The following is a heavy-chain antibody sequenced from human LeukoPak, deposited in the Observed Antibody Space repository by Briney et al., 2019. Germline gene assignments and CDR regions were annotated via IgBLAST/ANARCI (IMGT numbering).Heavy chain of an antibody. J-gene: IGHJ4*02. CDR3: ARGFQTTPTDYYFDF. D-gene: IGHD1-1*01. CDR1: GGSFSGYY. CDR2: INHSGST. Sequence: PSETLSLTCAVYGGSFSGYYWSWIRQPPGKGLEWIGEINHSGSTNYNPSLKSRVTISVDTSKNQFSLKLSSVTAADSAVYFCARGFQTTPTDYYFDFWGQGTLVTVSS. V-gene: IGHV4-34*01.